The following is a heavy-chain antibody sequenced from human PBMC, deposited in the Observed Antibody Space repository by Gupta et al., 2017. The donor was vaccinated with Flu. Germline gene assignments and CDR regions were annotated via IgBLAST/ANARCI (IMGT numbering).Heavy chain of an antibody. V-gene: IGHV3-21*01. D-gene: IGHD4-17*01. Sequence: NWVRQAPGKGREGVSSISSSSSYIYYADSVKGRFTISRDNAKNSLYLQMNSLRAEDTAVYYCAREWRVYYGDYSDGMDVWGQGTTVTVSS. J-gene: IGHJ6*02. CDR3: AREWRVYYGDYSDGMDV. CDR2: ISSSSSYI.